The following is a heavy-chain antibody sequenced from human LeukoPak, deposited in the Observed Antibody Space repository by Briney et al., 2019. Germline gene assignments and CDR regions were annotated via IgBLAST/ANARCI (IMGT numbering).Heavy chain of an antibody. CDR3: ARDLVPAAPYYYMDV. V-gene: IGHV1-2*02. CDR1: GYTFSDYY. J-gene: IGHJ6*03. Sequence: EASVKVSCKTSGYTFSDYYIHWIRQAPGQGLEWMGWINPNSGGTNYAQKFQGRVTMTRDTSISTAYMELSRLRSDDTAVYYCARDLVPAAPYYYMDVWGKGTTVTISS. CDR2: INPNSGGT. D-gene: IGHD2-2*01.